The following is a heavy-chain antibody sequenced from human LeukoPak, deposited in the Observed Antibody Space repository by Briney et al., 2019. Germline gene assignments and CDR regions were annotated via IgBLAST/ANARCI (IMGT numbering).Heavy chain of an antibody. CDR3: ARGSYGAGSHFDF. Sequence: SQTLSLTCTVSGGSISSGDYPWSWIRQPPGKGLEWIGYIFHTGHTSYNPSLKSRVTISVDMSKNQLSLRLTSVTAADTAVYYCARGSYGAGSHFDFWGKGTTVTVSS. V-gene: IGHV4-30-2*01. J-gene: IGHJ6*04. CDR1: GGSISSGDYP. D-gene: IGHD3-10*01. CDR2: IFHTGHT.